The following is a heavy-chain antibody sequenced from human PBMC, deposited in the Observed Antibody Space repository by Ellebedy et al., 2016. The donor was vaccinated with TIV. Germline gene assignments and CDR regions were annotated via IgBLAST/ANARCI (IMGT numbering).Heavy chain of an antibody. J-gene: IGHJ4*02. Sequence: PGGSLRLSCAASGFTFSSYAMSWVRQAPGKGLEWVANIKQDGSEKYYVDSVKGRFTISRDNAKNSLYLQMNSLRAEDTAVYYCARVTGDYAYYHIDYWGQGTLVTVSS. CDR3: ARVTGDYAYYHIDY. V-gene: IGHV3-7*01. CDR1: GFTFSSYA. CDR2: IKQDGSEK. D-gene: IGHD7-27*01.